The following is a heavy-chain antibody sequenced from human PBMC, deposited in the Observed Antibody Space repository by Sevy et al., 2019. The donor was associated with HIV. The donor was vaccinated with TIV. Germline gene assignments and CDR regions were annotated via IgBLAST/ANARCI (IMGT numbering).Heavy chain of an antibody. V-gene: IGHV1-18*01. Sequence: ASVKVSCKASGYTFTSYGISWVRQAPGQGLEWMGWISAYNGNTNYAQKLQGRVTMTTDTSTSTAYMELRGLRSDDTAVYYCARVFRSDYVWGSYRPDAFDIWGQGTMVTVSS. CDR1: GYTFTSYG. CDR3: ARVFRSDYVWGSYRPDAFDI. J-gene: IGHJ3*02. D-gene: IGHD3-16*02. CDR2: ISAYNGNT.